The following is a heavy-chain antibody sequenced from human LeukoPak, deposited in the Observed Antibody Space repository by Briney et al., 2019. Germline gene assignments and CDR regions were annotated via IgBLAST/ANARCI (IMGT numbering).Heavy chain of an antibody. J-gene: IGHJ5*02. D-gene: IGHD6-13*01. CDR3: AREGGEIAAAGTWFDP. CDR2: INPNSGGT. CDR1: GYTFTCYY. V-gene: IGHV1-2*02. Sequence: ASVKVSCKASGYTFTCYYMHWVRQAPGQGLEWMGWINPNSGGTNYAQKFQGRVTMTRDTSISTAYMELSRLRSDDTAVYYCAREGGEIAAAGTWFDPWGQGTLVTVSS.